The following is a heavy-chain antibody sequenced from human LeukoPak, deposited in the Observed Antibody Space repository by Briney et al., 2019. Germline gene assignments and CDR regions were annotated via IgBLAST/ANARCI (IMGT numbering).Heavy chain of an antibody. CDR2: INPNSGGT. CDR1: GYSFPGYN. V-gene: IGHV1-2*02. CDR3: AREHSSSSGKVFDY. Sequence: ASVKVSFNASGYSFPGYNMHWVRQAPGQGLEWMGWINPNSGGTNYAQKFQGRVTMTRDTSISTAYMELSRLRSDDTAVYYCAREHSSSSGKVFDYWGQGTLVTVSS. J-gene: IGHJ4*02. D-gene: IGHD6-6*01.